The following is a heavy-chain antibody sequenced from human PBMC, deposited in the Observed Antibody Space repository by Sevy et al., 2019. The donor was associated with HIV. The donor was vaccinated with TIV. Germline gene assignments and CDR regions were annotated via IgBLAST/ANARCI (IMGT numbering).Heavy chain of an antibody. CDR2: ISAYNGNT. CDR3: ARDQGGWLLSGTKGGSYYGHYYYGMDV. D-gene: IGHD1-26*01. V-gene: IGHV1-18*03. CDR1: GYTFTSYG. Sequence: ASVKVSCKASGYTFTSYGISWVRQAPGQGLEWMGWISAYNGNTNYAQKLQGRVTMTTDTSTSTAYMELRSLRSGDMAVYYCARDQGGWLLSGTKGGSYYGHYYYGMDVWGQGTTVTVSS. J-gene: IGHJ6*02.